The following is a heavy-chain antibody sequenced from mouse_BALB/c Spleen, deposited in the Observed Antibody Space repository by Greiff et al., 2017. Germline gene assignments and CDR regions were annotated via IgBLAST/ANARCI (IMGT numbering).Heavy chain of an antibody. Sequence: EVQLVESGGGLVQPGGSRKLSCAASGFTFSSFGMHWVRQAPEKGLEWVAYISSGSSTIYYADTVKGRFTISRDNPKNTLFLQMTSLRSEDTAMYYCAREGNYPSYAMDYWGQGTSVTVSS. CDR3: AREGNYPSYAMDY. CDR1: GFTFSSFG. V-gene: IGHV5-17*02. CDR2: ISSGSSTI. D-gene: IGHD2-1*01. J-gene: IGHJ4*01.